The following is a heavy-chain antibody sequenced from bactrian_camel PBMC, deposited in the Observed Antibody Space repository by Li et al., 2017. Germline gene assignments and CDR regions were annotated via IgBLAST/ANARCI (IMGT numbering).Heavy chain of an antibody. J-gene: IGHJ4*01. CDR2: IYHGGSAT. CDR3: AAGFGGIRVLNGMDPLEYAD. CDR1: EFTNSRTW. V-gene: IGHV3S6*01. Sequence: QVQLVESGGGSVQAGGSLRLSCTASEFTNSRTWLGWFRQGPGKEREGVAAIYHGGSATAYADSVNGRFTIAYDNAKKTLYLQMNRLKLEDTAMYYCAAGFGGIRVLNGMDPLEYADWGQGTQVTVS. D-gene: IGHD3*01.